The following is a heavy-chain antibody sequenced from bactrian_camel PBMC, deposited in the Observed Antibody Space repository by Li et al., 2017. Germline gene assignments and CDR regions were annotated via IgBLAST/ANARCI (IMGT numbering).Heavy chain of an antibody. CDR2: IDSDGLT. J-gene: IGHJ4*01. D-gene: IGHD6*01. CDR1: GYIVTNYS. V-gene: IGHV3S53*01. Sequence: QVQLVESGGGSVQAGGSMRLSCPVSGYIVTNYSMGWFRQEPGKQREGVAAIDSDGLTKYADSVKGRFTISSDNAKNTVYLQMNNLKPEDTAMYYCAAWAVYGRCWPVPPDYWGQGTQVTVS. CDR3: AAWAVYGRCWPVPPDY.